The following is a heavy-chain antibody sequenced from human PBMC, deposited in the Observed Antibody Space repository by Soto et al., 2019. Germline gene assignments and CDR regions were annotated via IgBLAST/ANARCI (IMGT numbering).Heavy chain of an antibody. V-gene: IGHV3-21*01. CDR1: GFTFSNYN. D-gene: IGHD3-16*01. J-gene: IGHJ4*02. CDR2: ISGSSIYI. CDR3: ATSRIRRYDPQGDDY. Sequence: GGSLRLSCVASGFTFSNYNMNWVRQAPGKGLEWVSHISGSSIYIHYADSVRGRFTISRDNSKNTLYLQMNSLRAEDTAVYYCATSRIRRYDPQGDDYWGQGTLVTVSS.